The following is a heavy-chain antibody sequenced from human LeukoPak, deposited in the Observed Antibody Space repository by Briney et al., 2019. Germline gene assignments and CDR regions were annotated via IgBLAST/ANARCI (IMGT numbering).Heavy chain of an antibody. CDR2: ISYDGSNK. CDR3: AKVPHFYYGSGSYQLDY. J-gene: IGHJ4*02. Sequence: GSLRLSCAASGFTFSSYAMHWVRQAPGKGLEWVAVISYDGSNKYYADSVKGRFTISRDNSKKALYLQMNSLRADDTAVYYCAKVPHFYYGSGSYQLDYWGQGTLVTVSS. V-gene: IGHV3-30-3*01. D-gene: IGHD3-10*01. CDR1: GFTFSSYA.